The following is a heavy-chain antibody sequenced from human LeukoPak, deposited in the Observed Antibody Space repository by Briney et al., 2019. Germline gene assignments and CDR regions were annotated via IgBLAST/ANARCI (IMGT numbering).Heavy chain of an antibody. CDR2: IYTSGST. CDR1: GGSISSGSYY. Sequence: SETLSLTCTVSGGSISSGSYYWSWIRQPAGKGLEWIGRIYTSGSTNYNPSLKSRVTISVDTSKNQFSLKLSSVTAADTAVYYCARARFGESDYWGQGTLVTVSS. J-gene: IGHJ4*02. D-gene: IGHD3-10*01. V-gene: IGHV4-61*02. CDR3: ARARFGESDY.